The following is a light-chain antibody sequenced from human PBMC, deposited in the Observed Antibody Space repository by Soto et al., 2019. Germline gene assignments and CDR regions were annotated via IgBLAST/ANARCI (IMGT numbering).Light chain of an antibody. V-gene: IGLV2-23*01. Sequence: QSALTQPPSVSGSPGQSITISCTGTSSDVGSYNLVSWYQQHPGKAPKLIIYEGSKRPSGVSNRFSASKSGNTASLTISGLQAEDEADYYCYSYAGSNTLVFGGGTKVTVL. CDR1: SSDVGSYNL. CDR3: YSYAGSNTLV. CDR2: EGS. J-gene: IGLJ2*01.